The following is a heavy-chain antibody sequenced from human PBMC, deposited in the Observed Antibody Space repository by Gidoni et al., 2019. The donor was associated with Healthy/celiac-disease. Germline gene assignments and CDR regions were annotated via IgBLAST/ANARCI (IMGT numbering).Heavy chain of an antibody. D-gene: IGHD5-18*01. CDR3: ARRGRGYSYGYIDY. J-gene: IGHJ4*02. V-gene: IGHV4-34*01. CDR1: GGSFSGYY. Sequence: QVQLQQWGAGLLKPSETLSLTCAAYGGSFSGYYWSWIRQPPGKGLEWIGEINHSGSTNYNPSLKSRVTISVDTSKNQFSLKLSSVTAADTAVYYCARRGRGYSYGYIDYWGQGTLVTVSS. CDR2: INHSGST.